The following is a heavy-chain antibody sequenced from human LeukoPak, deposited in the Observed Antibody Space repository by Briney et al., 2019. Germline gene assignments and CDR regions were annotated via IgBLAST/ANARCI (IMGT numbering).Heavy chain of an antibody. D-gene: IGHD3-16*01. CDR2: ISGSGGST. Sequence: PGGSLRLSCAASGFTFGNYWMSWVRQAPGKGLEWVSAISGSGGSTYYADSVKGRFTISRDNSKNTLYLQMNSLRAEDTAVYYCAKVGGGGYYFDYWGQGTLVTVSS. CDR1: GFTFGNYW. V-gene: IGHV3-23*01. J-gene: IGHJ4*02. CDR3: AKVGGGGYYFDY.